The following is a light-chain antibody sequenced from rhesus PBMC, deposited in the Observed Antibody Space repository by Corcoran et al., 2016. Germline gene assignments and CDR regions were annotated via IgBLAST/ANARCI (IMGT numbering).Light chain of an antibody. CDR1: QSINSY. V-gene: IGKV3-53*01. CDR3: QKYRSSTYN. J-gene: IGKJ2*01. Sequence: QLILTQSPATLSLSPGERSTLSCRASQSINSYLAWYQQKPGQAPSLLINGASCRATGITDRFSGRGSGTEFTLTISSLAAEDFAVYYCQKYRSSTYNFGQGTKVEIK. CDR2: GAS.